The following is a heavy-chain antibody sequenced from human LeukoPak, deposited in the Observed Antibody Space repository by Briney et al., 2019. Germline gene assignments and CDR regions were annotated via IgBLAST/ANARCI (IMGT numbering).Heavy chain of an antibody. CDR3: ARSQGRRYFDL. V-gene: IGHV3-21*01. J-gene: IGHJ2*01. CDR2: ISSSRDYI. Sequence: AGGSLRLSCAASGFTFSTSSLNWVRQAPGKGLEWVSSISSSRDYIYYADSVKGRFTISRDNAKNSLYLQMNSLRAEDTAVYYCARSQGRRYFDLWGRGTLVTVSS. CDR1: GFTFSTSS.